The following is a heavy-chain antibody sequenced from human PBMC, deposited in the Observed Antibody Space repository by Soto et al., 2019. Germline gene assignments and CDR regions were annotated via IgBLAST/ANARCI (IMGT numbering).Heavy chain of an antibody. CDR3: AKVSLLWFGELLYYYYYGMDV. V-gene: IGHV3-23*01. D-gene: IGHD3-10*01. J-gene: IGHJ6*02. Sequence: GGSLRLSCAASGFTFSSYAMSWVRQAPGKGLEWVSAISGSGGSTYYADPVKGRFTISRDNSKNTLYLQMNSLRAEDTAVYYCAKVSLLWFGELLYYYYYGMDVWGQGTTVTVSS. CDR2: ISGSGGST. CDR1: GFTFSSYA.